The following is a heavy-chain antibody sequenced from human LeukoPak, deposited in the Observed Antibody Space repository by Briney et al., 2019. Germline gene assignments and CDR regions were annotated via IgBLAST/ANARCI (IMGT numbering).Heavy chain of an antibody. Sequence: PSETLSLTCTVSGGSISSYYWSWIRQPPGKGLEWIGYIYYSGSTNYNPSLKSRVTISVDTSKNQFSLKLSSVTAADTAVYYCARDITMVRGAPAVSDPWGQGTLVTVSS. CDR1: GGSISSYY. CDR3: ARDITMVRGAPAVSDP. D-gene: IGHD3-10*01. CDR2: IYYSGST. V-gene: IGHV4-59*01. J-gene: IGHJ5*02.